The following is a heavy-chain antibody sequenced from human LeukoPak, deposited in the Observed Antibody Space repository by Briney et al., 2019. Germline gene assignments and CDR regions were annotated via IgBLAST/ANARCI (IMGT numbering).Heavy chain of an antibody. CDR3: ARDCGSGWYGGDCYGMDV. D-gene: IGHD6-19*01. CDR1: GGSISSYY. Sequence: SETLSLTCTVSGGSISSYYWSWIRQPPGKGLEWIGYIYYSGSTNYNPSLKSRVTISVDTSKNQFSLKLSSVTAADTAVYYCARDCGSGWYGGDCYGMDVWGQGTTVTVSS. J-gene: IGHJ6*02. V-gene: IGHV4-59*01. CDR2: IYYSGST.